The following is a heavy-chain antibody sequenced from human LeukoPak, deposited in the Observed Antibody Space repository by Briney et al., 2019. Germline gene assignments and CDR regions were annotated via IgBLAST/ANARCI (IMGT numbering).Heavy chain of an antibody. Sequence: GESLKISCKGSGYSFTNYWIGWVRQMPGKGLEWMGIIYPGDSDTRYSPSFQGQVTISADKSISIAYLQWSSLKASDTAMYYCARRASPMGKKGSFDYWGQGILVTVSS. CDR3: ARRASPMGKKGSFDY. V-gene: IGHV5-51*01. CDR1: GYSFTNYW. D-gene: IGHD3-10*01. CDR2: IYPGDSDT. J-gene: IGHJ4*02.